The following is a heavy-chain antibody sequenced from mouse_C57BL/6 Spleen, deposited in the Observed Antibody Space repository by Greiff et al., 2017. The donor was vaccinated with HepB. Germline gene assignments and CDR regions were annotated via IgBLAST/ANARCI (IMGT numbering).Heavy chain of an antibody. CDR2: ISYSGST. V-gene: IGHV3-8*01. CDR1: GYSITSDY. D-gene: IGHD1-1*01. J-gene: IGHJ1*03. Sequence: EVQLVESGPGLAKPSQTLSLTCSVTGYSITSDYWNWIRKFPGNKLEYMGYISYSGSTYYNPSLKSRISITRDTSKNQYYMQLNSVTTEDTATDYCAGYFYYGSSYWYFDVWGTGTTVTVSS. CDR3: AGYFYYGSSYWYFDV.